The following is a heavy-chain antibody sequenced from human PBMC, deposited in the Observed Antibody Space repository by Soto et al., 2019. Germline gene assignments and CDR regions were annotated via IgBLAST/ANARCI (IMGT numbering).Heavy chain of an antibody. CDR3: AKVSKVRGVICFDY. D-gene: IGHD3-10*01. CDR2: ISWNSGSI. J-gene: IGHJ4*02. CDR1: GFTFDDYA. Sequence: EVQLVESGGGLVQPGRSLRLSCAASGFTFDDYAMHWVRQAPGKGLEWVSGISWNSGSIGYADSVKGRFTISRDNAKNSLYLQMNSLRAEDTALYYCAKVSKVRGVICFDYWGQGTLVTVSS. V-gene: IGHV3-9*01.